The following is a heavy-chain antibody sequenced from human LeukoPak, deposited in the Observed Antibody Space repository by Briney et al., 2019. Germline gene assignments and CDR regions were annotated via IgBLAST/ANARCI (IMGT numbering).Heavy chain of an antibody. V-gene: IGHV1-18*01. D-gene: IGHD5-18*01. Sequence: ASVKVSCKASGYTFTSYGISWVRQAPGQGLEWMGWISAYNGNTNYAQKLQGRVTMTTDTSTSTAYMELRSLRSDDTAVYYCARDRRDTAMVHAFDIWGQGTIVTVSS. CDR1: GYTFTSYG. J-gene: IGHJ3*02. CDR2: ISAYNGNT. CDR3: ARDRRDTAMVHAFDI.